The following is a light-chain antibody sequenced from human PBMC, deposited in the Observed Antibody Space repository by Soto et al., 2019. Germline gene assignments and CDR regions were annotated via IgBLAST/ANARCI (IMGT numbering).Light chain of an antibody. CDR1: SSDVGSYNF. V-gene: IGLV2-14*01. Sequence: QSALTQPASVSGSPGQSITLSCTGTSSDVGSYNFVSWYQQHPGKAPKLIIYEVSNRPSGISNRFSGSKSDNTASLTISGLQAEDEADYYCSSYTSSTTSVFGIGTKLTVL. J-gene: IGLJ1*01. CDR2: EVS. CDR3: SSYTSSTTSV.